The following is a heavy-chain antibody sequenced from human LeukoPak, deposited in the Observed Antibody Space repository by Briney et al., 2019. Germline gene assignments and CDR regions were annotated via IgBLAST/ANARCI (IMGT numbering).Heavy chain of an antibody. CDR2: ISAYNGNT. D-gene: IGHD3-10*01. J-gene: IGHJ4*02. CDR1: GYSFTSYG. V-gene: IGHV1-18*01. Sequence: GASVKVSCKASGYSFTSYGISWVRQAPGQGLEWMGWISAYNGNTNYAQKLQGRVTMTTDTSTSTAYMELRSLRSDDTAVYYCARAGLWLRELLLYYFDYWGQGTLVTVSS. CDR3: ARAGLWLRELLLYYFDY.